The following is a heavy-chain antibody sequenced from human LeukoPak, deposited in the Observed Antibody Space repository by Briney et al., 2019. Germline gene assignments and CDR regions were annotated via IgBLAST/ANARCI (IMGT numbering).Heavy chain of an antibody. CDR1: GGSISSSNW. J-gene: IGHJ4*02. D-gene: IGHD3-9*01. Sequence: KPSETLSLTCAVSGGSISSSNWWSWVRQPPGKGLEWIGEIYHSGSTNYNPSLKSRVTISVDKSKNQFSLKLSSVTAADTAVYYCARGREFYDILTGSTYYFDYWGQGTLVTVSS. CDR3: ARGREFYDILTGSTYYFDY. V-gene: IGHV4-4*02. CDR2: IYHSGST.